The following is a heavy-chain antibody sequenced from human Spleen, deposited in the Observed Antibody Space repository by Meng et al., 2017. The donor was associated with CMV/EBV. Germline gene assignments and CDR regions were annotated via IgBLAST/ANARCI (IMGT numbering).Heavy chain of an antibody. D-gene: IGHD2-21*02. V-gene: IGHV4-4*07. CDR1: CGSIRGSS. J-gene: IGHJ4*02. CDR2: IYSSGST. CDR3: ARVGAYCGGDCYLDY. Sequence: QVQPPEAGPGLGKPAETLSFPCSVSCGSIRGSSWGWIRKPAGKGLEWIGRIYSSGSTNYNPSLKSRVTVSVDTSKTQFSLRLSSVTAADTAVYYCARVGAYCGGDCYLDYWGQGTLVTVSS.